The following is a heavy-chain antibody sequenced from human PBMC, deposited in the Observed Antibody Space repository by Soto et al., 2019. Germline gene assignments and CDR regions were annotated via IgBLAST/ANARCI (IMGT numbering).Heavy chain of an antibody. CDR3: AHGPGGYLRGWDNAYFDY. Sequence: QITLKESGPTLVKPTQTLTLTCTFSGFSFTTSQVGVGWISQPPGKAQERLALIYLDDDTRYTPTRTSRLTITKDTYKNRAVLTMTNMGPVDTANYYCAHGPGGYLRGWDNAYFDYWGRGALVTVSA. V-gene: IGHV2-5*02. CDR2: IYLDDDT. D-gene: IGHD6-13*01. CDR1: GFSFTTSQVG. J-gene: IGHJ4*02.